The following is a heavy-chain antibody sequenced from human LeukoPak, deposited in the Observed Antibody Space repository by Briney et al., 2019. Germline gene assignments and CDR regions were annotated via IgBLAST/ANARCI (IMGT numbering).Heavy chain of an antibody. V-gene: IGHV1-18*01. CDR3: ARIGDIVVVPAAWVDY. CDR2: ISAYNGNT. Sequence: ASVKVSCKASGGTFSSYAISWVRQAPGQGLEWMGWISAYNGNTNYAQKLQGRVTMTTDTSTSTAYMELRSLRSDDTAVYYCARIGDIVVVPAAWVDYWGQGTLVTVSS. J-gene: IGHJ4*02. CDR1: GGTFSSYA. D-gene: IGHD2-2*01.